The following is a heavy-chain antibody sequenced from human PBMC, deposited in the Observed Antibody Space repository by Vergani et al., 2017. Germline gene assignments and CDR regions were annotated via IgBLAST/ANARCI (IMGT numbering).Heavy chain of an antibody. D-gene: IGHD3-22*01. CDR3: ARDQHYYDSSGPGAFDI. V-gene: IGHV1-18*01. CDR2: ISAYNGNT. Sequence: QVQLVQSGAEVKKPGASVKVSCMASGYTFTSYGISWVRQAPGQGLEWMGWISAYNGNTNYAQKLQGRVTMTTDTSTSTAYMELRSLRSDDTAVYYCARDQHYYDSSGPGAFDIWGQGTMVTVSS. CDR1: GYTFTSYG. J-gene: IGHJ3*02.